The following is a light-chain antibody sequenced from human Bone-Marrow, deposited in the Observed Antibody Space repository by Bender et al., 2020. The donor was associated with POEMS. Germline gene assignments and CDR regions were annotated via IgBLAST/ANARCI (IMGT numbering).Light chain of an antibody. CDR1: SSDVGGYNF. CDR2: EVN. V-gene: IGLV2-14*01. CDR3: CSYTSSTTLV. J-gene: IGLJ2*01. Sequence: QSALTQPASVSGSPGQSITISCTGTSSDVGGYNFVSWYQQHPGKVPKLMIYEVNNRPSGVPDRFSGSKSGNTASLTISGLQPEDEADYYCCSYTSSTTLVFGGGTKVTVL.